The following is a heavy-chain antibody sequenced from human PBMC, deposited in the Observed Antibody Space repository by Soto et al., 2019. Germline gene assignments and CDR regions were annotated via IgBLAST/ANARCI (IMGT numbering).Heavy chain of an antibody. CDR2: IIPMFGTT. D-gene: IGHD4-17*01. J-gene: IGHJ4*02. V-gene: IGHV1-69*01. CDR3: AREIGYGDFSAALLD. CDR1: GDTVSKFL. Sequence: QAELVQSGAEVKKPGSSVKVSCKASGDTVSKFLINWVRQAPGQGPEWMGGIIPMFGTTNYARKFRGRVTITADESTTTAYMELSSLQTDDTAVYYCAREIGYGDFSAALLDWGQGTLVTVSS.